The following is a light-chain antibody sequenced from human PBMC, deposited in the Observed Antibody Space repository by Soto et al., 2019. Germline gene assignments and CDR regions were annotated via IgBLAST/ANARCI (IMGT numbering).Light chain of an antibody. CDR1: QSIGTW. J-gene: IGKJ2*01. CDR2: KAS. V-gene: IGKV1-5*03. CDR3: QQYNSYSYT. Sequence: DIQMTQSPSTLSASVGDRVTITCRASQSIGTWLAWYQQKPGKAPKLLIYKASSVESGVPSRFSGSGSGTEFTLTISSLQPDDSATYYCQQYNSYSYTFGQGTKLEIK.